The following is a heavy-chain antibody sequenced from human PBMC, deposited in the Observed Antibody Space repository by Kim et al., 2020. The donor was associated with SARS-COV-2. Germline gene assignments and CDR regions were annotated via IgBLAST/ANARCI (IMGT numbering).Heavy chain of an antibody. CDR3: ARDPMYYYGSGSYYNHPDRGYYYYGMDV. J-gene: IGHJ6*02. CDR2: INPSGGST. Sequence: ASVKVSCKASGYTFTSYYMHWVRQAPGQGLEWMGIINPSGGSTSYAQKFQGRVTMTRDTSTSTVYMELSSLRSEDTAVYYCARDPMYYYGSGSYYNHPDRGYYYYGMDVWGQGTTVTVSS. D-gene: IGHD3-10*01. CDR1: GYTFTSYY. V-gene: IGHV1-46*01.